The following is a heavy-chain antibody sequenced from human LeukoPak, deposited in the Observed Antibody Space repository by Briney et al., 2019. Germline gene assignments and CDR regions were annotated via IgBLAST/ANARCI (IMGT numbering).Heavy chain of an antibody. V-gene: IGHV3-23*01. D-gene: IGHD6-13*01. CDR2: ISGSGGST. J-gene: IGHJ4*02. CDR3: AKVPIRGQQPRYFDY. Sequence: PGGSLRLSCAASGFTFRSYAMSRVRQAPGKGLEWVSVISGSGGSTYYADSVKGRFTISRDNSKNTLYLQMNSLRAEDTAVYYCAKVPIRGQQPRYFDYWGQGTLVTVSS. CDR1: GFTFRSYA.